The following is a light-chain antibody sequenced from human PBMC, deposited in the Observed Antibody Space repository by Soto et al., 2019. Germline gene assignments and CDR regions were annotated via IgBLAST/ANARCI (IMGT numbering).Light chain of an antibody. CDR1: QSVSSSY. CDR2: GAS. Sequence: EIVLTQSPGTLSLSPGERATLSCRASQSVSSSYLAWYQHKPGQAPRLLIYGASSRATGIPDRFSGSGSGTDFTLTISRLEPVDFAVYYCQQDGSSPQSFGRGTKVEIK. V-gene: IGKV3-20*01. CDR3: QQDGSSPQS. J-gene: IGKJ1*01.